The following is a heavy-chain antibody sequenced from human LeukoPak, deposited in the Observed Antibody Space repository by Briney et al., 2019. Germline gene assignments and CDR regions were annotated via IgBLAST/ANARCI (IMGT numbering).Heavy chain of an antibody. CDR3: ARGIVATMAFDY. CDR1: GGSFSGYY. D-gene: IGHD5-12*01. V-gene: IGHV4-34*01. J-gene: IGHJ4*02. CDR2: INHSGST. Sequence: PSETLSLTCAVYGGSFSGYYWSWIRQPPGKGLEWIGEINHSGSTNYNPSLKGRVTISVDTSKNQFSLKLSSVTAADTAVYYCARGIVATMAFDYWGQGTLVTVSS.